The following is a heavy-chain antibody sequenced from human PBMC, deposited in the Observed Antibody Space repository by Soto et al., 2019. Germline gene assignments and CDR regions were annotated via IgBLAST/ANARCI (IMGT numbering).Heavy chain of an antibody. D-gene: IGHD6-19*01. CDR1: GFTFSSYA. J-gene: IGHJ4*02. Sequence: EVQVLESGGGLVQPGGSLRLSCAASGFTFSSYAMNWVRQAPGKGLEWVSVISGSGGSTYYADSVKGRFTISRDNSKHTLYLQMNSLRAEDTAVYYGARRSSGWSFDYWGQGTLVTVSS. V-gene: IGHV3-23*01. CDR2: ISGSGGST. CDR3: ARRSSGWSFDY.